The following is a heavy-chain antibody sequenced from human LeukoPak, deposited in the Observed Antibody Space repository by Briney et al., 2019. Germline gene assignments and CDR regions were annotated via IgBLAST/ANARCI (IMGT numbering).Heavy chain of an antibody. D-gene: IGHD3-22*01. V-gene: IGHV1-18*01. CDR2: ISAYNGNT. J-gene: IGHJ4*02. Sequence: GAAVKVSCKASGYTFTSYRIIWVRQAPGQGREWMGWISAYNGNTNYAQKLQSRVTMTTDTSTSTAYMELRSLRSDDTAVYYCARGITMIVVVRGPLQDWGQGTLVTVSS. CDR1: GYTFTSYR. CDR3: ARGITMIVVVRGPLQD.